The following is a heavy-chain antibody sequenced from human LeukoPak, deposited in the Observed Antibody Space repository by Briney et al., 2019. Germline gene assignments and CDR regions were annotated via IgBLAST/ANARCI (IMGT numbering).Heavy chain of an antibody. J-gene: IGHJ5*02. D-gene: IGHD4-17*01. V-gene: IGHV4-4*07. Sequence: ETLSLTCTVSGNSFGDYYWSWIRQPAGKGLEWIGRIYTSGSTTYNPSLKSRVTMSVDTSRSQFSLNLMSVTAADTAVYYCTRDTGTTGEVKFDPWGQGTLVTVSS. CDR1: GNSFGDYY. CDR2: IYTSGST. CDR3: TRDTGTTGEVKFDP.